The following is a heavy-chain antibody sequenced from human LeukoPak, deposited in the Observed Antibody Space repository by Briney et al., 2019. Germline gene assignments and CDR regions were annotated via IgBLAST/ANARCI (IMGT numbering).Heavy chain of an antibody. CDR3: ARGRSAIVATTIDY. CDR1: GFTFDNYD. V-gene: IGHV3-20*04. CDR2: INWNGGST. Sequence: GGLRPSSAASGFTFDNYDMSWVRQAPGKGLEWVSGINWNGGSTGYADSVKGRFTISRDNAKNSLYLQMNSLRAEDTALYYCARGRSAIVATTIDYWGQGTLVTVSS. D-gene: IGHD5-12*01. J-gene: IGHJ4*02.